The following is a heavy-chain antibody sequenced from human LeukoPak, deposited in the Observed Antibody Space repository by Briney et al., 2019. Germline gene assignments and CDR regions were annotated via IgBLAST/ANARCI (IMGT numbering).Heavy chain of an antibody. CDR2: ISNGGRSA. J-gene: IGHJ2*01. CDR1: GFTFRSYG. CDR3: AKDVGTAALFVWYFDL. Sequence: PGGSLRLSCAASGFTFRSYGMNWVRQAPGQGLEWVSGISNGGRSAYYADSVKGRFTISRDNSKNTLYLQMNSLRAEDTAIYYCAKDVGTAALFVWYFDLWGRGTLVTVSS. D-gene: IGHD6-13*01. V-gene: IGHV3-23*01.